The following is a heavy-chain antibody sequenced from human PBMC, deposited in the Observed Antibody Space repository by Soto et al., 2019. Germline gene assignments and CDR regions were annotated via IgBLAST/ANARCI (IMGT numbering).Heavy chain of an antibody. D-gene: IGHD2-2*01. CDR3: ARERYQVISDGMDV. V-gene: IGHV1-2*02. J-gene: IGHJ6*02. CDR1: GYTFTGYY. Sequence: GASVKVSCKASGYTFTGYYIHWVREAPGQGLEWVGWINPQTGGTSYGQKFQGRVTLSRDTSINTAYLELSRLRFDDAAVYFCARERYQVISDGMDVWGQGTTVTVSS. CDR2: INPQTGGT.